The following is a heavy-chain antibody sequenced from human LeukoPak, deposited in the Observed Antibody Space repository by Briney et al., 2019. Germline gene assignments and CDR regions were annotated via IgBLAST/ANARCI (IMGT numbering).Heavy chain of an antibody. CDR2: ISAYNGNT. Sequence: ASVKVSCKSSGYTFTSYAISWVRQAPGQGLEWMGWISAYNGNTNYAQKLQGRVTMTTDTSTSTAYMELRSLRSEDTAVYYCARMYYDFWSGYYRYNWFDPWGQGTLVTVSS. CDR1: GYTFTSYA. CDR3: ARMYYDFWSGYYRYNWFDP. D-gene: IGHD3-3*01. V-gene: IGHV1-18*01. J-gene: IGHJ5*02.